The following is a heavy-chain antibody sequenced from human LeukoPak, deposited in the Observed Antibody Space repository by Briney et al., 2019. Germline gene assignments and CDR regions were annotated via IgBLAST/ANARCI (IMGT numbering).Heavy chain of an antibody. V-gene: IGHV3-23*01. CDR1: GFSFSSYA. CDR2: ISGSGGST. Sequence: GGSLRLSCAGSGFSFSSYAMSWVRQAPGKGLERVPAISGSGGSTYYADSVKGRFTISRDNSKNTLYLQMNSLRAEDTAVYYCAKDLWFGEFPDAFDIWGQGTMVTVSS. D-gene: IGHD3-10*01. J-gene: IGHJ3*02. CDR3: AKDLWFGEFPDAFDI.